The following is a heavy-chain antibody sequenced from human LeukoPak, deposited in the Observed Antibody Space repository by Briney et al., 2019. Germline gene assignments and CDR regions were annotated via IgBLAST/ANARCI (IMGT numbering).Heavy chain of an antibody. CDR3: ARGGAIAAAGTGFYYFDY. CDR2: INPSGGST. Sequence: ASVKVSCKASGYTFTSYYMHWVRQAPGQGLEWMGIINPSGGSTSYAQKFQGRVTMTRDKSTSTAYMELSSLRSEDTAVYYCARGGAIAAAGTGFYYFDYWGQGTLVTVSS. J-gene: IGHJ4*02. D-gene: IGHD6-13*01. CDR1: GYTFTSYY. V-gene: IGHV1-46*01.